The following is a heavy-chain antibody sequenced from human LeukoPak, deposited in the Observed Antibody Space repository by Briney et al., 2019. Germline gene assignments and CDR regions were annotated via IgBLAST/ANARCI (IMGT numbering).Heavy chain of an antibody. CDR3: ARELRDGYISPQLDY. Sequence: ASVKVSCKASGYTFTGYYMHWVRQAPGQGLEWMGWINPNSGGTNYAQKFQGRVTMARDTSISTAYMELSRLRSDDTAVYYCARELRDGYISPQLDYWGQGTLVTVSS. J-gene: IGHJ4*02. CDR1: GYTFTGYY. V-gene: IGHV1-2*02. CDR2: INPNSGGT. D-gene: IGHD5-12*01.